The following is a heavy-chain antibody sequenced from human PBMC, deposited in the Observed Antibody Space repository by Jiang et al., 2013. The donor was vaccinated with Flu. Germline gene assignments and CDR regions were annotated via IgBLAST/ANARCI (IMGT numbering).Heavy chain of an antibody. D-gene: IGHD3-10*01. CDR3: ARDRYYYGSGSYLHIDY. J-gene: IGHJ4*02. V-gene: IGHV7-4-1*02. CDR1: GYTFTSYA. CDR2: INTNTGNP. Sequence: QSGSELKKPGASVKVSCKASGYTFTSYAMNWVRQAPGQGLEWVGWINTNTGNPTYAQGFTGRFVFSVDASVSTAYLQITSLKAEDTAVYYCARDRYYYGSGSYLHIDYWGQGTLVTVSS.